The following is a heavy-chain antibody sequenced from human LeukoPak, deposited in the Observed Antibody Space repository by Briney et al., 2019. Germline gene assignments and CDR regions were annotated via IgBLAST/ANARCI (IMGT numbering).Heavy chain of an antibody. CDR2: IYYSGST. J-gene: IGHJ4*02. Sequence: SETLSLTCTVSGGSISSSSYYWGWIRQPPGKGLEWIGGIYYSGSTYYNPSLKSRVTISVDTSKNQFSLKLSSVTAADTAVYYCAREGYYDSSGLVDYWGQGTLVTVSS. CDR3: AREGYYDSSGLVDY. V-gene: IGHV4-39*02. CDR1: GGSISSSSYY. D-gene: IGHD3-22*01.